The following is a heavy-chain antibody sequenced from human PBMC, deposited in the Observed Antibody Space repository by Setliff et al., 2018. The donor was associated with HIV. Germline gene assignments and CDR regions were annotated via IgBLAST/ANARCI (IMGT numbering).Heavy chain of an antibody. J-gene: IGHJ3*01. CDR3: ARAPPGIQKRACDV. V-gene: IGHV4-61*09. Sequence: PSETLSLTCSVSGGSIISGSYSWTWIRQHAGKGPEWIGHIYTNGYTNYNPSLKSRVPISVNTSKNQFSLRLTSVTAAATAGYSCARAPPGIQKRACDVWCQATMVTVS. CDR2: IYTNGYT. CDR1: GGSIISGSYS.